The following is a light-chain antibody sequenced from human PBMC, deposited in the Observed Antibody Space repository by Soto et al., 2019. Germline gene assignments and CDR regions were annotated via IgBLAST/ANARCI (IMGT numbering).Light chain of an antibody. V-gene: IGLV2-23*02. CDR1: SSDVGRYNL. Sequence: QSVLAQPASVSGSPGHSITISCTWTSSDVGRYNLVSWYQQHPGKAPKLLIYEVTKRPSGVSNRFSGSKSGNTASLTISALQAGDEADYYCCSYANTRTFYVFGIGTKVTVL. CDR2: EVT. J-gene: IGLJ1*01. CDR3: CSYANTRTFYV.